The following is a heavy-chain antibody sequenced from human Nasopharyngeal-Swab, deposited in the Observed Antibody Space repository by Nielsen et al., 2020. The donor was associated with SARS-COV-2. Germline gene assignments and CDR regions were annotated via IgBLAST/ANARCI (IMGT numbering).Heavy chain of an antibody. V-gene: IGHV4-61*02. Sequence: SETLSLTCTVSGGSISSGSYYWSWIRQPAGKGLEWIGRIYTSGSTNYNPSLKSRVTISVDTSKNQFSLKLSSATAADTAVYYCARDYGLRYFDWLRGGFDPWGQGTLVTVSS. J-gene: IGHJ5*02. D-gene: IGHD3-9*01. CDR1: GGSISSGSYY. CDR3: ARDYGLRYFDWLRGGFDP. CDR2: IYTSGST.